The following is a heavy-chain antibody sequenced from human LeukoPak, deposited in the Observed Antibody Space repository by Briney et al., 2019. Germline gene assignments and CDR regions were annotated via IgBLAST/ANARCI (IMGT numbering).Heavy chain of an antibody. D-gene: IGHD5-18*01. CDR2: IREDGGHT. CDR3: ARFDTAMAKYYFDY. Sequence: GGSLRLSCVTSGFTFTNHWMSWVRQAPGKGLEWVANIREDGGHTNYVDSVKGRFTISRDNAKNSLFLQMDGLRVDDTAVYYCARFDTAMAKYYFDYWGQGTLVTVSS. V-gene: IGHV3-7*01. J-gene: IGHJ4*02. CDR1: GFTFTNHW.